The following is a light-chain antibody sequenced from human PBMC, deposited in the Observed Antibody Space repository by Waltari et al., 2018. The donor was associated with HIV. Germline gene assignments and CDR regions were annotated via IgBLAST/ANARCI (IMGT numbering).Light chain of an antibody. CDR3: QQYDYWPPWT. Sequence: VMTQSPATLSVSPGDRTTLSCGASQSVRTKLAWYQQKPGQPPRLLIYGASTRATGIAARFSGSGSGTEFTLTINSLQSEDYAVYYCQQYDYWPPWTFGQGTKVEMK. V-gene: IGKV3-15*01. J-gene: IGKJ1*01. CDR2: GAS. CDR1: QSVRTK.